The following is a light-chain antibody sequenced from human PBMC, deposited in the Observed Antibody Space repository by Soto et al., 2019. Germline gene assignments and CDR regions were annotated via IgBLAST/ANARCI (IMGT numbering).Light chain of an antibody. J-gene: IGLJ1*01. CDR3: TSYTTSSTYV. V-gene: IGLV2-14*03. Sequence: QSALTQPASVSGSPGQSITISCTGTSSDVGGYNFVSWYQHHPGKAPKLIIYDVNNRPSGVSNRFSGSKSGNTASLTISGLQAEDEADYYCTSYTTSSTYVFGTGTKVT. CDR2: DVN. CDR1: SSDVGGYNF.